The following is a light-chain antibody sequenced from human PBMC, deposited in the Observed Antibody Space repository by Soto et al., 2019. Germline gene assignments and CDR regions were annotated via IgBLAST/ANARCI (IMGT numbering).Light chain of an antibody. CDR3: QVWDSSTDQNVV. Sequence: SYELTQPPSVSVAPGQTARITCGGNKIGTKSVDWYQQKPGQAPVLVVFDDSDRPSGIPERFSGSNSGNTATLTISRVEAGDEADYYCQVWDSSTDQNVVFGGGTKLTVL. V-gene: IGLV3-21*02. CDR1: KIGTKS. CDR2: DDS. J-gene: IGLJ2*01.